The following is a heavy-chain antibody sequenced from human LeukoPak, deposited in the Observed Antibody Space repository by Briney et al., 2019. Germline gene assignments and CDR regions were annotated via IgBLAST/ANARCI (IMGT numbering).Heavy chain of an antibody. D-gene: IGHD4-23*01. CDR1: GFSFTNYW. V-gene: IGHV3-7*03. CDR2: INQNGSEK. J-gene: IGHJ3*02. CDR3: AKGRDYGGPDAFDI. Sequence: GGSLRLSCAASGFSFTNYWMSWVRQAPGRALEWVANINQNGSEKNYVGSVKGRFTISRDNSKNTLYLQMNSLRAEDTAVYYCAKGRDYGGPDAFDIWGQGTMVTVSS.